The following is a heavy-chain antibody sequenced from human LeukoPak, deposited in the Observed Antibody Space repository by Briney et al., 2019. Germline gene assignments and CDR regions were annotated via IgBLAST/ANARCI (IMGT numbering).Heavy chain of an antibody. Sequence: SETLSLTCAVYGGSFSGYYWSWIRQPPGKGLEWIGEINHSGSTNYKPSLKSRVTISVDTSKNQFSLKLSSVTAADTAVYYCARGKGSPETYYYYYMDVWGKGTTVTVSS. CDR2: INHSGST. CDR3: ARGKGSPETYYYYYMDV. CDR1: GGSFSGYY. D-gene: IGHD6-13*01. V-gene: IGHV4-34*01. J-gene: IGHJ6*03.